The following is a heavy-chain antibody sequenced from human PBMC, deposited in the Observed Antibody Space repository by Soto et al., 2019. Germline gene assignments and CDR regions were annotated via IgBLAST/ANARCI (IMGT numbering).Heavy chain of an antibody. D-gene: IGHD2-2*01. CDR3: AKDGGELVPAAKGSYGMDV. J-gene: IGHJ6*02. CDR1: GFTFEDYT. V-gene: IGHV3-43*01. CDR2: ITWDGGST. Sequence: PGGSLRLSCAASGFTFEDYTMHWVRQAPGKGLEWVSLITWDGGSTYYADSVKGRFTISRDNSKNSLYLQMNSLRTEDTALYYCAKDGGELVPAAKGSYGMDVWGQGTTVTVSS.